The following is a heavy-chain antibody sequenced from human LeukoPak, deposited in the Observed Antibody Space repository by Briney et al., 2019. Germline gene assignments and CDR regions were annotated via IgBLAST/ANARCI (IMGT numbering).Heavy chain of an antibody. CDR3: ARVAAAAGYYYYYYMDV. D-gene: IGHD6-13*01. CDR1: GFTVSNNY. J-gene: IGHJ6*03. Sequence: GGSLRLSCAASGFTVSNNYINWVRQAPGKGLEWVSIIYTGGSTFYADSVKGRFSISRDNSKNTLYLRMNSLRVEDTAVYYCARVAAAAGYYYYYYMDVWGKGTTVTVSS. CDR2: IYTGGST. V-gene: IGHV3-53*01.